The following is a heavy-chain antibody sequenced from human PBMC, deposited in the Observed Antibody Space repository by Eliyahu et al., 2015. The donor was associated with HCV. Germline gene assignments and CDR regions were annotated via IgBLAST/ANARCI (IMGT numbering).Heavy chain of an antibody. CDR3: ASARMAAVFYFDY. J-gene: IGHJ4*02. D-gene: IGHD6-13*01. Sequence: YADSVKGRFTISRDNSKNTLYLQMNSLRAEDTAVYYCASARMAAVFYFDYWGQGTLVTVSS. V-gene: IGHV3-53*01.